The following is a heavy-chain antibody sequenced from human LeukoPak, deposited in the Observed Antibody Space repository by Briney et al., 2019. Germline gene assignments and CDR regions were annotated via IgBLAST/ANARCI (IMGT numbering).Heavy chain of an antibody. V-gene: IGHV1-69*06. J-gene: IGHJ6*03. D-gene: IGHD5-12*01. CDR3: ARAGPLSGYLPQTDAYYYYYMDV. CDR1: GGTFSSYA. Sequence: SVKVSCKASGGTFSSYAISWVRQAPGQGLEWMGGIIPIFGTANYAQKFQGRVTITADKSTSTAYMELSSLRSEDTAVYYCARAGPLSGYLPQTDAYYYYYMDVWGKGTTVTVSS. CDR2: IIPIFGTA.